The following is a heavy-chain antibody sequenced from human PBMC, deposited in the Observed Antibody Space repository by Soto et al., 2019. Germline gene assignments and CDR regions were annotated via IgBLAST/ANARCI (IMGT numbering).Heavy chain of an antibody. D-gene: IGHD3-10*01. Sequence: PSETLSLTCIVSGGSINSAGYYWSWVRQHPGQGLVCIGNIYYSGRTYYNPSLKSRVSIEVVTSNTHFSLKLRSVTSADTAVYLCARLPSIINYPMDVWGQGTTVTVSS. V-gene: IGHV4-31*03. J-gene: IGHJ6*02. CDR2: IYYSGRT. CDR3: ARLPSIINYPMDV. CDR1: GGSINSAGYY.